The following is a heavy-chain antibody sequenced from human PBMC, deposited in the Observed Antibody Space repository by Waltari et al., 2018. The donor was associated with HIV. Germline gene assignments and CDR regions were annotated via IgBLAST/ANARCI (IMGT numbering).Heavy chain of an antibody. CDR2: IWYDGSNK. CDR3: ARDGTYNWNAGGAFDI. J-gene: IGHJ3*02. Sequence: QVQLVESGGGVVQPGRSLRLSCAASGFIFSRHGLHWVRQAPGRGLEWVEVIWYDGSNKYYADSVKGRLTISRDNSKNTLYLQMNSLRAEDTAVYYCARDGTYNWNAGGAFDIWGQGTRVTVSS. D-gene: IGHD1-1*01. V-gene: IGHV3-33*01. CDR1: GFIFSRHG.